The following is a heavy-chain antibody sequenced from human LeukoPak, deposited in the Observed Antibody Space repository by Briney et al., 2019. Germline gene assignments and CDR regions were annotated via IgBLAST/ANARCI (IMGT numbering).Heavy chain of an antibody. V-gene: IGHV4-59*11. J-gene: IGHJ5*02. CDR1: GGSITIHY. D-gene: IGHD3-22*01. CDR2: IYYGRNT. CDR3: ARSGDSKWFDP. Sequence: SETLSLTCTVSGGSITIHYWSWIRQPPGKGLEWIGYIYYGRNTNYNPSLKSRVTISADTSKNQFSLQLRSVTAADTAVYYCARSGDSKWFDPWGQGTLVTVSS.